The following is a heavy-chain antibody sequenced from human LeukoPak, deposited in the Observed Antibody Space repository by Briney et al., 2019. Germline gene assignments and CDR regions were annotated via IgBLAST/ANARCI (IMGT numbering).Heavy chain of an antibody. CDR3: ARGPRKICSGGSCYSDY. CDR2: LFYSGST. Sequence: PSETLSLTCTVSGGSISSVGNFWVWIRQPPGNGLEWIGSLFYSGSTYYNPSLNSRVTISVDTSKSQFSLKLSSVTAADTAVYYCARGPRKICSGGSCYSDYWGQGTLVTVSS. D-gene: IGHD2-15*01. J-gene: IGHJ4*02. V-gene: IGHV4-39*01. CDR1: GGSISSVGNF.